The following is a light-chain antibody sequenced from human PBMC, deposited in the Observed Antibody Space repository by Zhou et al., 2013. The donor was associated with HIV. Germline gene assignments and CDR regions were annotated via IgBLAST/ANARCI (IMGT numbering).Light chain of an antibody. CDR3: QQYGSSPTT. CDR2: GAS. V-gene: IGKV3-20*01. CDR1: QIVSSRY. Sequence: EIVLTQSPGTLSLSPGERATLSCRASQIVSSRYLAWYQQKPGQAPRLLIYGASSRATGIPDRFSGSGSGRDFTLTISRLEPEDFAVYYCQQYGSSPTTFGGGTKVDDQT. J-gene: IGKJ4*01.